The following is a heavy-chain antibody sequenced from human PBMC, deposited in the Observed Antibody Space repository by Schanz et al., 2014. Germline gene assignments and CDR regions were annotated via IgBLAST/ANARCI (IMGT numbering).Heavy chain of an antibody. V-gene: IGHV3-9*01. J-gene: IGHJ4*02. D-gene: IGHD2-15*01. Sequence: EVQLVESGGGLVRPGRSLRLSCVTSGFTFDENAMHWVRQAPGKGLEWVSGIIWNSGIIGYADSVRGRFTVSRDNGKKSLYLQMNSLRAEDTAFYYCVKAECSGGSCYQFDYWGQGTPVT. CDR3: VKAECSGGSCYQFDY. CDR1: GFTFDENA. CDR2: IIWNSGII.